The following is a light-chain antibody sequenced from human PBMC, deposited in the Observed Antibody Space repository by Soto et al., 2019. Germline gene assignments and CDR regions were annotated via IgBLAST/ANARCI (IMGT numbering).Light chain of an antibody. CDR3: SSYTSSSPYV. CDR2: EVS. CDR1: SSDVGGYNY. Sequence: QSVLTQPASVSGSPGQSITISCTGTSSDVGGYNYVSWYQQHPGKAPKLMIYEVSNRPSGVSNRFSGSKSGNTASLTISGLQAEDEADYYCSSYTSSSPYVFGTATQLTVL. J-gene: IGLJ1*01. V-gene: IGLV2-14*01.